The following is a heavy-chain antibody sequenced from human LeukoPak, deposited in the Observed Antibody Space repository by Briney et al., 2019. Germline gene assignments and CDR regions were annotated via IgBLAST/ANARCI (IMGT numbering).Heavy chain of an antibody. CDR2: IYYGGST. D-gene: IGHD3-3*01. V-gene: IGHV4-59*01. CDR1: GGSISSYY. CDR3: ARYYDFWSGYPGMDV. J-gene: IGHJ6*02. Sequence: PSETLSLTCTVSGGSISSYYWSWIRQPPGKGVEWIGYIYYGGSTNYNPSLKSRVTISVDTSKNQFSLKLSSVAAADTAVYYCARYYDFWSGYPGMDVWGQGTTVTVSS.